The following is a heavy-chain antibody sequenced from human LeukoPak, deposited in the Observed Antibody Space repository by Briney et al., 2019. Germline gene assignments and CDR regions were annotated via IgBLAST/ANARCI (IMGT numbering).Heavy chain of an antibody. J-gene: IGHJ4*02. V-gene: IGHV4-39*01. D-gene: IGHD2-8*01. CDR1: GGSISSYY. CDR2: VYYTGST. Sequence: SETLSLTCTVSGGSISSYYWGWIRQPPGKGLEWIGSVYYTGSTYYNPSLKSRVTISVDTSKNQFSLKLNSLTAADTAVYYCASQRRYCTNGVCFKAFDYWGQGSLVTVSS. CDR3: ASQRRYCTNGVCFKAFDY.